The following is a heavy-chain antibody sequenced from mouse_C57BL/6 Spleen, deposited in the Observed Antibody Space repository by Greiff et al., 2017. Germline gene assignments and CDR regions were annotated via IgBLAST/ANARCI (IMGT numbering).Heavy chain of an antibody. CDR1: GYSFTGYF. V-gene: IGHV1-20*01. Sequence: VQLQQSGPELVKPGASVKISCKASGYSFTGYFMNWVMQSHGKSLEWIGRINPYNGDTFYNQKFKGKATLTVDKSSSTAHMELRSLTSEDSAVYYCARARHYYGSSQYYFDYWGQGTTLTVSS. J-gene: IGHJ2*01. CDR2: INPYNGDT. CDR3: ARARHYYGSSQYYFDY. D-gene: IGHD1-1*01.